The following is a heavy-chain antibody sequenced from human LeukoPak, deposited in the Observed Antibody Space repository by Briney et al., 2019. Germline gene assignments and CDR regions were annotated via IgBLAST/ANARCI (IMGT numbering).Heavy chain of an antibody. J-gene: IGHJ4*02. Sequence: SVKVSCKASGGTFSSSAISWVRQAPGQGLEWMGGIIPIFGVGNYARKFQDRVTITADESTTTAYMELSSLRSEDTAVYYCARPLDSSGYYYDFWGQGTLVTVSS. V-gene: IGHV1-69*13. CDR3: ARPLDSSGYYYDF. D-gene: IGHD3-22*01. CDR1: GGTFSSSA. CDR2: IIPIFGVG.